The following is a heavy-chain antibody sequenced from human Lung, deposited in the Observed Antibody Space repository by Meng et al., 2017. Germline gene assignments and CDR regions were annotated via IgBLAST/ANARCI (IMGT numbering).Heavy chain of an antibody. CDR1: GGSFSDYY. Sequence: QVTQWGAGRLKPSGTLSLTVVVSGGSFSDYYWSWIRQPPGKGLEWIGEINHSGSTNYNPSLESRATISVDTSQNNLSLKLSSVTAADSAVYYCARGPTTMAHDFDYWGQGTLVTVSS. CDR3: ARGPTTMAHDFDY. V-gene: IGHV4-34*01. CDR2: INHSGST. D-gene: IGHD4-11*01. J-gene: IGHJ4*02.